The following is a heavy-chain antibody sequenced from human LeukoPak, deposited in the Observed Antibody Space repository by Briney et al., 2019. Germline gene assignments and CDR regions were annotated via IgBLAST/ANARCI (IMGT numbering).Heavy chain of an antibody. CDR1: GYSFTKYW. Sequence: GESLKISCYGSGYSFTKYWIAWVRQMPGKGLEWMGIIYPGDSDIKYSQSFQGQVTISADKSISTAYLQWSSLKASDTAMYYCARLSGSGWSSSFDSWGQGMLVTVSS. V-gene: IGHV5-51*01. CDR2: IYPGDSDI. CDR3: ARLSGSGWSSSFDS. D-gene: IGHD6-19*01. J-gene: IGHJ4*02.